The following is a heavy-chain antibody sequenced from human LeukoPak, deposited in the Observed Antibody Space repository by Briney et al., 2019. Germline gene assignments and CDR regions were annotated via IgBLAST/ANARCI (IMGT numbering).Heavy chain of an antibody. Sequence: GGSLRLSCAASGFTFSSYWMSWVRQAPGEGLEWVANIKQDGTEKYYMDSVKGRFSISRDNAKNSLYLQMNALRAEDTAVYYCASLTLFGEDYWGQGTLVTVSS. J-gene: IGHJ4*02. CDR2: IKQDGTEK. D-gene: IGHD3-10*01. CDR1: GFTFSSYW. V-gene: IGHV3-7*02. CDR3: ASLTLFGEDY.